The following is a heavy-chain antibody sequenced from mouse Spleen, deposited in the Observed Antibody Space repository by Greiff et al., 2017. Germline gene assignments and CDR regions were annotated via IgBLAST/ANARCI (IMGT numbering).Heavy chain of an antibody. CDR1: GFAFSSYD. J-gene: IGHJ1*01. D-gene: IGHD2-1*01. CDR3: ARRGDYGNYWYFDV. Sequence: EVMLVESGGGLVKPGGSLKLSCAASGFAFSSYDMSWVRQTPEKRLEWVATISSDGGSTYYPDTMERRFIISRDNTKKTLYLQMSSLRSEDTALYYCARRGDYGNYWYFDVWGAGTTVTVSS. V-gene: IGHV5-12-1*01. CDR2: ISSDGGST.